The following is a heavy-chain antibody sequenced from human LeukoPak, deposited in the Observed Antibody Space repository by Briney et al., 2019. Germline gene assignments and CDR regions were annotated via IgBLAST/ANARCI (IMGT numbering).Heavy chain of an antibody. CDR1: GYTFTSYY. CDR3: ARPGYSYGYVDY. CDR2: INPSGGST. J-gene: IGHJ4*02. D-gene: IGHD5-18*01. Sequence: GASVKVSCKASGYTFTSYYMHWVRQAPGQGLEWMGIINPSGGSTSYAQKFQGRVTMTRDMSTSTVYMELSSLKASDTAMYYCARPGYSYGYVDYWGQGTLVTVSS. V-gene: IGHV1-46*01.